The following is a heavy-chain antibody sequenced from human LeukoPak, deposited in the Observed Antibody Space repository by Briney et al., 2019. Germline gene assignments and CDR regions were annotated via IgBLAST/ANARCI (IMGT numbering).Heavy chain of an antibody. J-gene: IGHJ4*02. CDR3: ARGVITMISLSMDYFDY. Sequence: ASVKVSCKASGYTFTSYYMHWVRQAPGQGLEWMGIINPSGGSTSYAQKFQGRVTMTRDTSISTAYMELSRLRSDDTAVYYCARGVITMISLSMDYFDYWGQGTLVTVSS. CDR1: GYTFTSYY. D-gene: IGHD3-22*01. V-gene: IGHV1-46*01. CDR2: INPSGGST.